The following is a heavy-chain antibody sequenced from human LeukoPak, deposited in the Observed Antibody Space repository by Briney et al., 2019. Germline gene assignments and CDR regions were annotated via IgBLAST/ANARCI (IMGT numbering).Heavy chain of an antibody. D-gene: IGHD6-19*01. CDR2: IYSGGST. J-gene: IGHJ4*02. CDR1: GDSISNYY. V-gene: IGHV4-59*01. CDR3: ARSPLIPSGWLGFDY. Sequence: ASETLSLTCTVSGDSISNYYWSWIRQSPGTGLEWIGYIYSGGSTNYNPSLESRVTISIDTSKNQFSLKLRSVSAADTAVYYCARSPLIPSGWLGFDYWGQGTLVTVSS.